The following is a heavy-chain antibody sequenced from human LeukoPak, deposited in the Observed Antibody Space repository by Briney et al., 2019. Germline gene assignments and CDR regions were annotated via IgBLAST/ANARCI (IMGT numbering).Heavy chain of an antibody. Sequence: GGTLRLSCAASGFTFSSYSMNWVRQAPGKGLEWVSSISSSSSYIYYADSVKGRFTISRDNAKNSLYLQMNSLGAEDTAVYYCARDLGYCSSTSCPSYYMDVWGKGTTVTVSS. D-gene: IGHD2-2*01. CDR2: ISSSSSYI. CDR3: ARDLGYCSSTSCPSYYMDV. V-gene: IGHV3-21*01. CDR1: GFTFSSYS. J-gene: IGHJ6*03.